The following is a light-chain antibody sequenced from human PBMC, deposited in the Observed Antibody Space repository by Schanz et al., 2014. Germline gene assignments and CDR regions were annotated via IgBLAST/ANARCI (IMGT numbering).Light chain of an antibody. CDR3: SSYAGSNNLGV. J-gene: IGLJ3*02. V-gene: IGLV2-8*01. CDR2: DVT. Sequence: QSALTQPASVSGSPGQSITISCTGTSSDVGGYNFVSWYQQHPGKAPKLIIYDVTKRPSGVPDRFSGSKSGNTASLTISGLQGEDEADYYCSSYAGSNNLGVFGGGTKLTVL. CDR1: SSDVGGYNF.